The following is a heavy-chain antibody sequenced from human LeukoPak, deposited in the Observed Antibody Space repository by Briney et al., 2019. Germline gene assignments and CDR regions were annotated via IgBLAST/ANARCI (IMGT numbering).Heavy chain of an antibody. CDR3: AREDVVLVDAVRYYYYGMDV. V-gene: IGHV1-46*01. Sequence: ASVKVSCKASGYNFISYHMHWVRQAPGQGLEWMGIINPSGGSTSYAQKFQDRVTVTRDTSTSTVYMELSSLKSEDTAVYYCAREDVVLVDAVRYYYYGMDVWGQGTTVTVSS. J-gene: IGHJ6*02. CDR1: GYNFISYH. CDR2: INPSGGST. D-gene: IGHD2-8*01.